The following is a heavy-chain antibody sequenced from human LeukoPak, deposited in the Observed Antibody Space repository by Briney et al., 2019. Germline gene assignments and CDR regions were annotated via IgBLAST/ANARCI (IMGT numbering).Heavy chain of an antibody. J-gene: IGHJ4*02. CDR3: ARGARLQPMGEF. Sequence: GGSLRLSCAASGFSFDNHAMIWVRQAAGKGLEWVSVVSGSGDTTFYADSVKGRFTVSRDNSKTTMFLQMNSLRVEDTALYYCARGARLQPMGEFWGQGTLVTVSS. CDR1: GFSFDNHA. D-gene: IGHD4-11*01. V-gene: IGHV3-23*01. CDR2: VSGSGDTT.